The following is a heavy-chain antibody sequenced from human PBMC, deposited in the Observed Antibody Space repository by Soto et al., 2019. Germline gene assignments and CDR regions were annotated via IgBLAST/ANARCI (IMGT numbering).Heavy chain of an antibody. Sequence: QTLSLTCAISGDSVSSNSAAWNWIRQSPSRGLEWLERTYYRSKWYNDYAVSVKSRITINPDTSKNQFSLQLNSVTPEDTAVYYCARVGYSSGWYTKNWFDPWGQGTLVTVSS. J-gene: IGHJ5*02. D-gene: IGHD6-19*01. CDR2: TYYRSKWYN. CDR1: GDSVSSNSAA. V-gene: IGHV6-1*01. CDR3: ARVGYSSGWYTKNWFDP.